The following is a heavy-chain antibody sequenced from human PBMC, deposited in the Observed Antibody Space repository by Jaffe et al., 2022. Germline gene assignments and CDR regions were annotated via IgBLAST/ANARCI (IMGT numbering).Heavy chain of an antibody. CDR1: GFTFSSYE. J-gene: IGHJ4*02. CDR2: ISSSGSTI. CDR3: ARIQYYDILTGYYGAFDY. Sequence: EVQLVESGGGLVQPGGSLRLSCAASGFTFSSYEMNWVRQAPGKGLEWVSYISSSGSTIYYADSVKGRFTISRDNAKNSLYLQMNSLRAEDTAVYYCARIQYYDILTGYYGAFDYWGQGTLVTVSS. V-gene: IGHV3-48*03. D-gene: IGHD3-9*01.